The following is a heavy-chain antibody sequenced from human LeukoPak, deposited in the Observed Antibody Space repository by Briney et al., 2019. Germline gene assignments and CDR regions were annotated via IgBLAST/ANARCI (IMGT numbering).Heavy chain of an antibody. J-gene: IGHJ6*02. CDR1: GYTFSRHY. V-gene: IGHV1-46*01. Sequence: ASVKVSCKTSGYTFSRHYIHWVRQAPGQGLEWLGIINTSGATTRYGQNFKGRVTATRDTSTSTVYMEMSSLNSEDTAVYYCARGLESSGWYGMDVWGQGITIIVSS. D-gene: IGHD6-19*01. CDR3: ARGLESSGWYGMDV. CDR2: INTSGATT.